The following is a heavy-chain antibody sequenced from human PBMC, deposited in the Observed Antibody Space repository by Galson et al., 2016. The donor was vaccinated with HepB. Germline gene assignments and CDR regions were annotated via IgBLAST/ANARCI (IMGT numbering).Heavy chain of an antibody. D-gene: IGHD2-8*02. V-gene: IGHV1-2*06. Sequence: SVKVSCKASGYTFTGYYFMYWVRQAPGQGLEWIGRINPNTGDTNYAQKFQGRVTMTRDTYISTAYMDLTRLTDEDTAVYYCARDKGEAGGQHYFYMDVWGKGTTVTVSS. J-gene: IGHJ6*03. CDR3: ARDKGEAGGQHYFYMDV. CDR1: GYTFTGYYF. CDR2: INPNTGDT.